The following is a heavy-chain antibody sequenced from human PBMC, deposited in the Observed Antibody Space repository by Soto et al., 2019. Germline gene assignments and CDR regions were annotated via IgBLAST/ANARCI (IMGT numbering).Heavy chain of an antibody. CDR1: GGSISSSSYY. D-gene: IGHD3-3*01. CDR2: IYYSGST. Sequence: SETLSLTCTVSGGSISSSSYYWGWIRQPPGKGLEWIGSIYYSGSTYYNPSLKSRVTISVDTSKNQFSLKLSSVTAADTAVYYCASGNKIRNSDFWSGSVFDYWGQGTLVTVSS. V-gene: IGHV4-39*01. J-gene: IGHJ4*02. CDR3: ASGNKIRNSDFWSGSVFDY.